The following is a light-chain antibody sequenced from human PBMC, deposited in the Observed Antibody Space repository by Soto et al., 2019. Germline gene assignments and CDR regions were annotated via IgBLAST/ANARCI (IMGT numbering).Light chain of an antibody. CDR1: QSVSRSY. CDR2: GAS. Sequence: ENVLTQSPDTLSLSPGERATLSCGASQSVSRSYLAWYQQKPGQAPRLLIYGASSRATGIPDRFSGSGSGTDFTLTISRLEPEDFAVYYCQQYHTSPRTFGQGTHWRL. CDR3: QQYHTSPRT. J-gene: IGKJ5*01. V-gene: IGKV3-20*01.